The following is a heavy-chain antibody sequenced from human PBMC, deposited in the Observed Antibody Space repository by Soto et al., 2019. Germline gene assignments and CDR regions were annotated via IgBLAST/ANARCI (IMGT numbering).Heavy chain of an antibody. CDR3: AKDYVVEWLRYYYGMDV. CDR2: ISYDGTNK. CDR1: GFAFSTYG. D-gene: IGHD3-3*01. J-gene: IGHJ6*02. V-gene: IGHV3-30*18. Sequence: QVQLVESGGGVVQPGRSLRLSCAASGFAFSTYGMHWVRQAPGKGLEWVAVISYDGTNKYYADSVKGRLTISRDNSKNTLYLQMNSLRAEDTAVYYCAKDYVVEWLRYYYGMDVWGQGTTVSVSS.